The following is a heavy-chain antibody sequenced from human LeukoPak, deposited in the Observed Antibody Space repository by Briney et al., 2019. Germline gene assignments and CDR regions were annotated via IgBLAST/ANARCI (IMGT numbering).Heavy chain of an antibody. Sequence: KSSETLSLTCTVSSGSISTYYWSWIRQPAGKGLEWIGRIYTSGRTNYAPSLKSRVTMSVDTSKNQFSLKLKSVTAADTAVYYCARNMVGETTFDYWGQGTLVTVSS. D-gene: IGHD2/OR15-2a*01. CDR3: ARNMVGETTFDY. V-gene: IGHV4-4*07. J-gene: IGHJ4*02. CDR1: SGSISTYY. CDR2: IYTSGRT.